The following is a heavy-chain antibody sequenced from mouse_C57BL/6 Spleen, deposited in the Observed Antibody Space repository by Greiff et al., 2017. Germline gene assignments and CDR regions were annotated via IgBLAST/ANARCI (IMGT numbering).Heavy chain of an antibody. V-gene: IGHV14-1*01. D-gene: IGHD1-1*01. J-gene: IGHJ1*03. Sequence: VQLQQSGAELVRPGASVKLSCTASGFNIKDYYMHWVKQRPEQGLEWIGRIDPEDGDTEYAPKFQGKATMTADTSSNTAYLQLSSLTSEDTAVYYCTTGYYGSRDWYCDVWGTGTTVTVSS. CDR1: GFNIKDYY. CDR3: TTGYYGSRDWYCDV. CDR2: IDPEDGDT.